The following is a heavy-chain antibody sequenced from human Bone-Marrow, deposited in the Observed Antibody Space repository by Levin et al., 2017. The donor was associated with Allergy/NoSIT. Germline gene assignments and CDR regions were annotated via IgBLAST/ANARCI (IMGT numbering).Heavy chain of an antibody. D-gene: IGHD3-22*01. CDR1: GGTFSNNA. V-gene: IGHV1-69*04. CDR3: AREAETYYYDSTGYYESMDV. CDR2: IIPAVDLA. J-gene: IGHJ6*02. Sequence: SVKVSCTASGGTFSNNAITWVRQAPGQGLEWMGRIIPAVDLADYAQRFQGRVTFTADKSTSTAYMEVTSLRFEDTAVYYCAREAETYYYDSTGYYESMDVWGQGTAVTVSS.